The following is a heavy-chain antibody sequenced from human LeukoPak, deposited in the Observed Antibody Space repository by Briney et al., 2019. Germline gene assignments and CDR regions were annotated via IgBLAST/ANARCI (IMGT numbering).Heavy chain of an antibody. V-gene: IGHV1-2*06. CDR2: INPNSGGT. CDR3: ARSIAAAGNFGDY. CDR1: GYTFTGYY. J-gene: IGHJ4*02. D-gene: IGHD6-13*01. Sequence: ASVKVSRKSSGYTFTGYYMHWVRQAPGQGLEGMGRINPNSGGTNYAQKFQGRGTMTRDTSISTAYMELERLRSDDTAVYYCARSIAAAGNFGDYWGQGTLVTVSS.